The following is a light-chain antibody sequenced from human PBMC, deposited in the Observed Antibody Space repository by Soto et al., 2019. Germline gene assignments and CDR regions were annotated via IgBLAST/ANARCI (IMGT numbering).Light chain of an antibody. Sequence: EIAMTQSPATLSVSPGERATLSCRASQSISTELAWYQQIPGQPPRLLIYSASTRATVVPARFTGSGSGSEFTLTSSGLQSEDFAIYYCQQGHNWPLTFGQGTRLEI. V-gene: IGKV3-15*01. J-gene: IGKJ2*01. CDR1: QSISTE. CDR2: SAS. CDR3: QQGHNWPLT.